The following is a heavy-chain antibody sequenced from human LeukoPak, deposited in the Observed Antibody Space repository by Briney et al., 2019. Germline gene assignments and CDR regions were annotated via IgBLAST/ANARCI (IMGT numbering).Heavy chain of an antibody. CDR1: GGSISSYY. D-gene: IGHD2-2*01. Sequence: KPSETLSCNCTVSGGSISSYYWSWIRQPPGKGLEWSEYIYYSGSTNYTPSLKSRVTISVDTSKNQFSLELNSVTAADTAVYYCARELNPAAIDYWGQGTLVTVSS. V-gene: IGHV4-59*01. J-gene: IGHJ4*02. CDR3: ARELNPAAIDY. CDR2: IYYSGST.